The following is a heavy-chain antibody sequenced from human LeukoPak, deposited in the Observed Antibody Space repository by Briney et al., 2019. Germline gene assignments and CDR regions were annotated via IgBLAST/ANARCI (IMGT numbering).Heavy chain of an antibody. V-gene: IGHV3-15*01. CDR1: GFTFSSYG. CDR2: IKSKTDGGTT. Sequence: GGSLRLSCAASGFTFSSYGMHWVRQAPGKGLEWVGRIKSKTDGGTTDYAAPVKGRFTISRDDSKNTLYPQMNSLKTEDTAVYYCTTSRLGATLAYYAFDIWGQGTMVTVSS. D-gene: IGHD1-26*01. CDR3: TTSRLGATLAYYAFDI. J-gene: IGHJ3*02.